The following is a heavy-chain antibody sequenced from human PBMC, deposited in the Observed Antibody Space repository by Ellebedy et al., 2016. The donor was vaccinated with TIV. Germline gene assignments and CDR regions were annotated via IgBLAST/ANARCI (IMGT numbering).Heavy chain of an antibody. Sequence: GESLKISXAASGFTFNTYSMNWVRQAPGKGLEWVAFLRSSINSISYADSVKGRFTISRDDAENSLYLQMNSLRDEDTALYYCARGGAGFDSMNRELSFDSWGQGTLVIVSS. J-gene: IGHJ4*02. D-gene: IGHD1-26*01. CDR3: ARGGAGFDSMNRELSFDS. CDR2: LRSSINSI. CDR1: GFTFNTYS. V-gene: IGHV3-48*02.